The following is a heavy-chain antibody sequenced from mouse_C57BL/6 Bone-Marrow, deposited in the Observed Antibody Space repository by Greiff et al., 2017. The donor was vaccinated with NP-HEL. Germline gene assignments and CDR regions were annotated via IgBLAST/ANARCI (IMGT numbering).Heavy chain of an antibody. V-gene: IGHV5-12*01. J-gene: IGHJ2*01. Sequence: EVKLMESGGGLVQPGGSLKLSCAASGFTFSDYYMYWVRQTPEKRLEWVAYISNGGGSTYYPDTVKGRFTISRDNAKTTLYLQMSRLKSEDTAMYYCARHGAYDYFDYWGQGTTLTVSS. CDR1: GFTFSDYY. CDR3: ARHGAYDYFDY. CDR2: ISNGGGST. D-gene: IGHD2-3*01.